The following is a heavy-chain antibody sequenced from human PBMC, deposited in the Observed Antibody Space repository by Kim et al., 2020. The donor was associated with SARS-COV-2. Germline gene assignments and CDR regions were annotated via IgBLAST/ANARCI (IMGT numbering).Heavy chain of an antibody. CDR1: GFTFSSYA. Sequence: GGSLRLSCSASGFTFSSYAMHWVRQAPGKGLEYVSAISSNGGSTYYADSVKGRFTISRDNSKNTLYLQMSSLRAEDPAVYYCVKGPTPLLWFGELFPFRFDPWGQGTLVTVSS. J-gene: IGHJ5*02. CDR3: VKGPTPLLWFGELFPFRFDP. V-gene: IGHV3-64D*06. CDR2: ISSNGGST. D-gene: IGHD3-10*01.